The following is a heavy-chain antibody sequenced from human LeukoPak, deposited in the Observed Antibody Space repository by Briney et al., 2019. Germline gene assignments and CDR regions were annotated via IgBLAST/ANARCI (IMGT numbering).Heavy chain of an antibody. V-gene: IGHV3-23*01. Sequence: GGSLRLSCAASGFTFSSYGMSWVRQAPGKGLEWVSAISGSGGSTYYADSVKGRFTISRDNSKNTLYLQMSSLRAEDTAVYYCAKDSLGYSYGYGDYWGQGTLVTVSS. CDR2: ISGSGGST. CDR1: GFTFSSYG. D-gene: IGHD5-18*01. CDR3: AKDSLGYSYGYGDY. J-gene: IGHJ4*02.